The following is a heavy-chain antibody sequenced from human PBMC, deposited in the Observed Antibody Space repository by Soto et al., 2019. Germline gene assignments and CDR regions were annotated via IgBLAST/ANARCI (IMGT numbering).Heavy chain of an antibody. V-gene: IGHV3-48*01. Sequence: EVQLVESGGGLVQPGGSLRLSCAASGFTFSSYSMNWVRQAPGKGLEWVSYISSSSSTIYYADSVEGRFTISRDNAKNSLYLQMNSLRAEDTAVYYCASLVVVVAATKFDPWGQGTLVTVSS. D-gene: IGHD2-15*01. CDR1: GFTFSSYS. CDR2: ISSSSSTI. CDR3: ASLVVVVAATKFDP. J-gene: IGHJ5*02.